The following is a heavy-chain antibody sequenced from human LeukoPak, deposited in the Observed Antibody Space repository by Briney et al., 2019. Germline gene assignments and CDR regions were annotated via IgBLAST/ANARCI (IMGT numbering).Heavy chain of an antibody. V-gene: IGHV3-23*01. CDR3: AKDGLGVVPAAHFDY. D-gene: IGHD2-2*01. CDR2: ISGSGGST. Sequence: GGSLRLSCAASGFTFSSYATSWVRQAPGKGLEWVSAISGSGGSTYYADSVKGRFTISRENSKNTLYLQMNSLRAEDTAVYYCAKDGLGVVPAAHFDYWGQGTLVTVSS. J-gene: IGHJ4*02. CDR1: GFTFSSYA.